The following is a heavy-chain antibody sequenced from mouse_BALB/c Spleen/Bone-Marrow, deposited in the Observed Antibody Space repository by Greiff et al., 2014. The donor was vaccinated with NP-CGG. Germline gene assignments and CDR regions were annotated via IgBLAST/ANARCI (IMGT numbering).Heavy chain of an antibody. J-gene: IGHJ3*01. CDR1: GFNIKDTY. D-gene: IGHD1-1*01. V-gene: IGHV14-3*02. CDR2: IDPANGNT. Sequence: EVQLQQSGAELVKPGASVKLSCTASGFNIKDTYMHWVKQRPEQGLEWIGRIDPANGNTKYDPKFQGKATITADTSSNTAYLQLSSLTSEDTAVYYCANYYYGSRLFAYCAKGLWSLSLQ. CDR3: ANYYYGSRLFAY.